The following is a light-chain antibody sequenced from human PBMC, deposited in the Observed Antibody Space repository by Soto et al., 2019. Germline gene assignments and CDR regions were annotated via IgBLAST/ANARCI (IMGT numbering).Light chain of an antibody. CDR1: QSISSY. J-gene: IGKJ2*01. Sequence: DIQMNQSPYSLSASVGDRVTITCRASQSISSYLNWYQQKQGKAPKLLIYAASSLQSGVPSRFSGSGSGTDFTLTISSLQPEDFATYYCQQSYSTPYTFGQGTKLEIK. V-gene: IGKV1-39*01. CDR2: AAS. CDR3: QQSYSTPYT.